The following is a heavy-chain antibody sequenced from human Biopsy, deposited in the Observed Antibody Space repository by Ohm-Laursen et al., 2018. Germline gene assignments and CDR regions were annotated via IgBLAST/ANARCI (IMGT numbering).Heavy chain of an antibody. Sequence: PSDTLSLTCTVSGGSIGGGEYYWNWIRQHPGKGLGWIGLISYSGTTFYNPSLESLLTISIDTSKNHFSLNLRSVTAADTAVYYCARGVPHYDGSGFPLAGYWYFDLWGRGTLVTVSS. D-gene: IGHD3-22*01. CDR1: GGSIGGGEYY. V-gene: IGHV4-31*01. CDR2: ISYSGTT. J-gene: IGHJ2*01. CDR3: ARGVPHYDGSGFPLAGYWYFDL.